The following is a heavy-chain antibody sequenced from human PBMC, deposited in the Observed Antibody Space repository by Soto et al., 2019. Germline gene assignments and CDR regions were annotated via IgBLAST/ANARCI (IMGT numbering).Heavy chain of an antibody. CDR1: GGTFSSYA. D-gene: IGHD2-2*02. Sequence: QVQLVQSGAEVKEPGSSVKVSCKASGGTFSSYAISWVRQAPGQGLEWMGGIIPIFGTANYAQKFQGRVTITADESTSTAYMELSSLRSEDTAVYYCARDHVVVVPAAITGDYYYGMDVWGQGTTVTVSS. CDR2: IIPIFGTA. CDR3: ARDHVVVVPAAITGDYYYGMDV. J-gene: IGHJ6*02. V-gene: IGHV1-69*01.